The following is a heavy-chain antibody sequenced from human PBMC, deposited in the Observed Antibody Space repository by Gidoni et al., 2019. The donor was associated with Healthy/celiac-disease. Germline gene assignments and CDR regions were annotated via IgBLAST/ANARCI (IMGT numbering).Heavy chain of an antibody. CDR3: ARERFRPKAGAIFGVAPMGY. Sequence: QVQLVQSGAEVKKPGASVKVSCKASGYTFTSHGSSRVRQAPGPGLEWMGWISPYTGNTNYAQKLQGRVTMTTDTSTSTAYMELRSLRSDDTAVYYCARERFRPKAGAIFGVAPMGYWGQGTLVTVSS. CDR1: GYTFTSHG. CDR2: ISPYTGNT. J-gene: IGHJ4*02. D-gene: IGHD3-3*01. V-gene: IGHV1-18*01.